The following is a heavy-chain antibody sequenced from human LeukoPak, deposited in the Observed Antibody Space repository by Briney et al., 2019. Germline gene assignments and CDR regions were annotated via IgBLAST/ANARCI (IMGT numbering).Heavy chain of an antibody. CDR1: GFKLSSYY. CDR2: LKSDGSST. Sequence: GGSLRLACAASGFKLSSYYMDWVRQGPGKGLVWVSRLKSDGSSTKYADSVQGRFTISRDDAKNTLYLQMTSVRGEDAAVYYCARSTMETQYFDRWGRGTLVSVSS. D-gene: IGHD1-1*01. V-gene: IGHV3-74*03. CDR3: ARSTMETQYFDR. J-gene: IGHJ4*02.